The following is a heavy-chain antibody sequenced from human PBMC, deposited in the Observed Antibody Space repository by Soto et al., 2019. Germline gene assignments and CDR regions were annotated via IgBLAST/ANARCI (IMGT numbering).Heavy chain of an antibody. CDR3: ARDLGYCISTSCYEGPLFDP. CDR2: IWYDGSNK. J-gene: IGHJ5*02. Sequence: GGSLRLSCAACGFTFSSYGMHWVRQAPGKGLEWVAVIWYDGSNKYYADSVKGRFTISRDNSKNTLYLQMNSLRAEDTAVYYCARDLGYCISTSCYEGPLFDPWGQGTLVTVSS. V-gene: IGHV3-33*01. CDR1: GFTFSSYG. D-gene: IGHD2-2*01.